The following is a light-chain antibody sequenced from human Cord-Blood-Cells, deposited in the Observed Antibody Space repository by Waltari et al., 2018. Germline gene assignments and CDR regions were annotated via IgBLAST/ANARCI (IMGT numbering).Light chain of an antibody. J-gene: IGLJ2*01. Sequence: QSALTQPASVSGSPGQSITISCTGASSDVGGYNYVSWYQQQPGKAPKLMIYDVSKRPSGVSNRFSGSKSGNTACLTISGLQAEDEADYYCRSYTSSSTLVFGGGTKLTVL. V-gene: IGLV2-14*01. CDR1: SSDVGGYNY. CDR2: DVS. CDR3: RSYTSSSTLV.